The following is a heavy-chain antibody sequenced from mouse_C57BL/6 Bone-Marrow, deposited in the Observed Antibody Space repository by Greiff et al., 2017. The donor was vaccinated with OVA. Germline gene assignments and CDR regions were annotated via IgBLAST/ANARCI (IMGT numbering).Heavy chain of an antibody. V-gene: IGHV1-15*01. D-gene: IGHD2-5*01. Sequence: VQLQQSGAELVRPGASVTLSCKASGYTFTDYEMHWVKQTPVHGLEWIGAIDPETGGTAYNEKFKGKATLTGDKSSSTAYMDLRSLTSEDSAVYDCTRGYSNYGDWDYWGRGTAVTVTA. J-gene: IGHJ4*01. CDR2: IDPETGGT. CDR3: TRGYSNYGDWDY. CDR1: GYTFTDYE.